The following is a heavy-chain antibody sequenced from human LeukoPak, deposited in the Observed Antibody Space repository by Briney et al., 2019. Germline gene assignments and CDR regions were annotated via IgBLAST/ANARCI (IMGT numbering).Heavy chain of an antibody. CDR2: ITSSSDYI. CDR1: GFTFSSYS. Sequence: GGSLRLSCTASGFTFSSYSMNWVRQAPGKGLGWVSSITSSSDYIYYADSVKGRFTISRDNAENSLHLQMNSLRADDTAVYYCAREFKSGYGMWAWGQGTLVTVSS. V-gene: IGHV3-21*01. CDR3: AREFKSGYGMWA. D-gene: IGHD5-18*01. J-gene: IGHJ5*02.